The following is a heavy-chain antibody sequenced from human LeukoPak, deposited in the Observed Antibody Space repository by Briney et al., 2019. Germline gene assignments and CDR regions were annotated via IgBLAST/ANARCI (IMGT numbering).Heavy chain of an antibody. D-gene: IGHD3-10*01. CDR2: VNPSGGST. J-gene: IGHJ3*02. CDR3: ARVRDDAFDI. Sequence: ASLKSSCKASGDSFTSYYIHRGRRAPGQGLEWMGIVNPSGGSTTYAQKFQGRVTMTMDTYTSTVYMELSSLRSEDTAVYYCARVRDDAFDIWGQGTMVTVSS. V-gene: IGHV1-46*01. CDR1: GDSFTSYY.